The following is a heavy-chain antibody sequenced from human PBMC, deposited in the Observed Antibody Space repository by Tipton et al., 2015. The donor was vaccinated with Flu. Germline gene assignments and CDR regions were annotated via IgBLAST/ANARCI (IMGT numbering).Heavy chain of an antibody. J-gene: IGHJ5*02. D-gene: IGHD2-15*01. CDR1: GDSISSYY. CDR2: IFYSGNT. CDR3: ARGGDCRGGRCYSETSNPINYFDP. Sequence: TLSLTCSVSGDSISSYYWSWMRQPPGKGLEWIGYIFYSGNTNYNPSLKSRVTISIDTSKNLFSLDPTFVTAADTAVYYCARGGDCRGGRCYSETSNPINYFDPWGQGTLVTVSS. V-gene: IGHV4-59*01.